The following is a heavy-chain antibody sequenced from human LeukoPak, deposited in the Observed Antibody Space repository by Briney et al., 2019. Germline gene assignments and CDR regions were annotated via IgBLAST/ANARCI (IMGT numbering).Heavy chain of an antibody. V-gene: IGHV4-61*02. J-gene: IGHJ4*02. CDR2: IYTSGST. Sequence: SETLSLTCTVSGGSISTSSYYWSWIRQPAGKGLEWIGRIYTSGSTNYNPSLKSRVTMSVDTSKNQFSLKLSSVTAADTAVYYCARLSLVVPAAMPEYYFDYWGQGTLVTVSS. D-gene: IGHD2-2*01. CDR1: GGSISTSSYY. CDR3: ARLSLVVPAAMPEYYFDY.